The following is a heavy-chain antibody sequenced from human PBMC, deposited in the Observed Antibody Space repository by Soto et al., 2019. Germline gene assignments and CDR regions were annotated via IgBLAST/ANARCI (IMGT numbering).Heavy chain of an antibody. Sequence: QVQLQESGPGLVKPSQTLSLTCTVSGGSISSGDYYWSWIRQPPGKGLEWIGYIYYSGSTYYNPSLQRRVTISVEPSKHQFSLKLSSVTAADTAVYYCARGGGGNDPFDIWGQGTMVTVS. V-gene: IGHV4-30-4*01. J-gene: IGHJ3*02. CDR3: ARGGGGNDPFDI. CDR2: IYYSGST. D-gene: IGHD2-15*01. CDR1: GGSISSGDYY.